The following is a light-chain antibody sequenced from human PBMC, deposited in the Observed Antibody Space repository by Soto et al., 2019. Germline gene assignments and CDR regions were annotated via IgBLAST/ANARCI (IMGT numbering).Light chain of an antibody. V-gene: IGKV3-20*01. CDR2: STS. CDR3: HQSGSSPLT. CDR1: QTLASNF. Sequence: DIVLTQFPGNLSLSPGETATLSCRASQTLASNFLVWYQQKPGQAPRLLISSTSRRATGIPDRFSGSGSGTVFTLTISRLDPEDFAVYYCHQSGSSPLTFGPGTKVDVK. J-gene: IGKJ3*01.